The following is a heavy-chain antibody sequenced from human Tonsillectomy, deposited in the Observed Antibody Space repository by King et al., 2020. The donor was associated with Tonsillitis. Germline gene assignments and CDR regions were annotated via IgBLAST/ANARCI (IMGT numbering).Heavy chain of an antibody. CDR3: ARLDCSTSYFSLSFDI. Sequence: QLVQSGAEVKKPGESLKISCKGSGYSFTTYWIGWVRQMPGQGPEWMGIIYPGDSDTRNSPSFQGQVTISADKSLSTAYLQWSSLKASDSAVYYCARLDCSTSYFSLSFDIWGHGTMVTVSS. V-gene: IGHV5-51*01. CDR1: GYSFTTYW. CDR2: IYPGDSDT. D-gene: IGHD2-21*02. J-gene: IGHJ3*02.